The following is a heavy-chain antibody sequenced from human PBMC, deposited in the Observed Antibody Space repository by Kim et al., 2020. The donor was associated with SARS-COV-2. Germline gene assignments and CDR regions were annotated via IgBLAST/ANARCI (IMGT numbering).Heavy chain of an antibody. CDR3: ARAVTTFRAKEYDY. CDR1: GGSFSGYY. J-gene: IGHJ4*02. CDR2: INHSGST. D-gene: IGHD4-17*01. V-gene: IGHV4-34*01. Sequence: SETLSLTCAVYGGSFSGYYWSWIRQPPGKGLEWIGEINHSGSTNYNPSLKSRVTISVDTSKNQFSLKLSSVTAADTAVYYCARAVTTFRAKEYDYWGQGTLVTVSS.